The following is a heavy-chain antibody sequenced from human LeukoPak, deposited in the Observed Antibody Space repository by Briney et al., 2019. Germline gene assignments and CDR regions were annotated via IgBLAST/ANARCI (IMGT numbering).Heavy chain of an antibody. J-gene: IGHJ6*02. Sequence: SVKVSCKASGGTFSSYAISWVRQAPGQRLEWMGGFTPIFGTANYAQKFQGRVTITADESTSTAYMELSSLRSEDTAVYYCARGPRLGSYYYYYGMDVWGQGTTVTVSS. CDR1: GGTFSSYA. V-gene: IGHV1-69*13. CDR2: FTPIFGTA. CDR3: ARGPRLGSYYYYYGMDV. D-gene: IGHD3-10*01.